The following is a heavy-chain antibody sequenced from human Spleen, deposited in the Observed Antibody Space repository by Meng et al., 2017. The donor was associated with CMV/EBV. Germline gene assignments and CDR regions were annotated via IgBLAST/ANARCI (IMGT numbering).Heavy chain of an antibody. CDR1: GFTFDDYD. Sequence: GESLKISCAASGFTFDDYDMTWVRQPPGKGPEWVSSISSSSSYIYYADSVKGRFTISRDNAKNSLYLQMNSLRAEDTAVYYCARDRLKTVGFDYWGQGTLVTVSS. J-gene: IGHJ4*02. D-gene: IGHD1-26*01. CDR2: ISSSSSYI. CDR3: ARDRLKTVGFDY. V-gene: IGHV3-21*01.